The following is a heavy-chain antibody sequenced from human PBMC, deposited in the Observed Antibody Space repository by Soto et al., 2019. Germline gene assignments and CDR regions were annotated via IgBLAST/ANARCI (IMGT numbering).Heavy chain of an antibody. Sequence: PGGSLRLSCADSGLSFSSYGMHWVRQAPGEGLEWVAAISYDGSNKNYLASVKGRFTISRDNAKNSLYLQMNSLRAEDTAVYYCARDQLYYNDFSGRPLNAFDVWGQGTMVTV. D-gene: IGHD3-22*01. CDR3: ARDQLYYNDFSGRPLNAFDV. V-gene: IGHV3-30*03. J-gene: IGHJ3*01. CDR1: GLSFSSYG. CDR2: ISYDGSNK.